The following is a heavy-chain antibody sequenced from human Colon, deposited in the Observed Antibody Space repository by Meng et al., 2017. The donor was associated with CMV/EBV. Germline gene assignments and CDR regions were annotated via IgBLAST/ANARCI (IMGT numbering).Heavy chain of an antibody. CDR1: GYPFNTYW. Sequence: GESLKISCEASGYPFNTYWIGWVRQKPGKGLEWMGLIYPADSDTRYSPSFQGQVTISADKSISTAYLQWSSLKASDTAIYYCARGGVVNGLDVWGQGTSVTVSS. D-gene: IGHD3-3*01. CDR2: IYPADSDT. CDR3: ARGGVVNGLDV. J-gene: IGHJ6*02. V-gene: IGHV5-51*01.